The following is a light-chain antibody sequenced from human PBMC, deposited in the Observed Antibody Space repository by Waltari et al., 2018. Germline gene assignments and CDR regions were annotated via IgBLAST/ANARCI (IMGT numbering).Light chain of an antibody. CDR3: CSYAGSYTLV. V-gene: IGLV2-11*01. Sequence: QPALTQPRPVSGSPGQSVTISCTGTSSDAGGYNYVSWYQQHPGQAPKLLLYDVSTRPAGVPDRFSGSKSGNTASLTISGLQAEDEADYYCCSYAGSYTLVFGGGTKLTVL. CDR2: DVS. CDR1: SSDAGGYNY. J-gene: IGLJ3*02.